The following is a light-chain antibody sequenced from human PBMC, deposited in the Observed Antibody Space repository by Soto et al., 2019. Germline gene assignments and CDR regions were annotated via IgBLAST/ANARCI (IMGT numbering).Light chain of an antibody. V-gene: IGKV3-20*01. CDR1: QSISSSY. Sequence: EIVLTQSPGTLSLSPGERATLSCRASQSISSSYLAWYQQKPGQAPRLLIYGASSRATDIPDRFSGSGSGTDFTLTISRLEPEDFAVYYCQYYGSSPIFTFGPGTKVDIK. CDR2: GAS. CDR3: QYYGSSPIFT. J-gene: IGKJ3*01.